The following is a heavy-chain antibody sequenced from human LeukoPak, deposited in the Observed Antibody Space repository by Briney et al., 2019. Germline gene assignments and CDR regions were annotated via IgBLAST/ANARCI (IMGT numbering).Heavy chain of an antibody. CDR1: GYTFTSYA. J-gene: IGHJ6*04. D-gene: IGHD3-10*01. CDR3: ARSYGSGSRYYYYGMDV. V-gene: IGHV1-3*01. CDR2: INAGNGNT. Sequence: ASVKVSCKASGYTFTSYAMHWVRQAPGQRLEWMGWINAGNGNTKYSQKFQGRATITRDTSASTAYMELSSLRSEDTAVYYCARSYGSGSRYYYYGMDVRGKGTTVTVSS.